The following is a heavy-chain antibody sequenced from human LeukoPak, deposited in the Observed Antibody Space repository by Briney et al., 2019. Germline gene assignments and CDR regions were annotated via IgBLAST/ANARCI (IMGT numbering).Heavy chain of an antibody. Sequence: GGSLGLSCAASGFTFSSYSMTWVRLAPGKGLEWVSVVSGSGGNTVYADSVKGRFTISRDNSKNTLYLQMNSLRAEDTAVYYCAKPSVSGTGRSWFDAWGQGTLVTVSS. CDR1: GFTFSSYS. CDR3: AKPSVSGTGRSWFDA. J-gene: IGHJ5*02. D-gene: IGHD6-19*01. CDR2: VSGSGGNT. V-gene: IGHV3-23*01.